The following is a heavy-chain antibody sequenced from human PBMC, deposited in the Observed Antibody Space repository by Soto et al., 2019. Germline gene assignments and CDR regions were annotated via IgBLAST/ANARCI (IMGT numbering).Heavy chain of an antibody. D-gene: IGHD1-26*01. CDR1: TDSIRNYY. Sequence: QVQLQESGPGLVKHSATLSLTCTVSTDSIRNYYWTWIRQSPGKGLEWIGSSYHTGYSNYIPSLRRRGTITLDTSKRDTATIQFSLTWTSVTPADTAGYYCVREKWEGEIRVWYFDPWGRGTLVRVSS. J-gene: IGHJ2*01. CDR2: SYHTGYS. V-gene: IGHV4-59*01. CDR3: VREKWEGEIRVWYFDP.